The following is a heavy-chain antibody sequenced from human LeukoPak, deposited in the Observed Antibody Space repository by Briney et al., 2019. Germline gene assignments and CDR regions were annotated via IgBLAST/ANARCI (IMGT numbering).Heavy chain of an antibody. CDR2: ISGTSSYI. CDR1: GFTFSTYS. CDR3: ARGRNDYGSGSYYQIYPFDY. J-gene: IGHJ4*02. D-gene: IGHD3-10*01. Sequence: GGSLRLSCAASGFTFSTYSMNWVRQAPGKGLEWVSSISGTSSYIYYADSVKGRFTISRDNAKNSLYLQMNSLRAEDTAVYYCARGRNDYGSGSYYQIYPFDYWGQGTLVTVSS. V-gene: IGHV3-21*01.